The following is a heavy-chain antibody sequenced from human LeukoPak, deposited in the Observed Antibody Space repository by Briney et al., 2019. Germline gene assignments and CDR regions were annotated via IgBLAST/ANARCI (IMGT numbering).Heavy chain of an antibody. V-gene: IGHV3-48*01. CDR2: ISSSSSTI. CDR1: GFTFSSYS. J-gene: IGHJ3*02. CDR3: ASKGYQPPSMGYFDWLLSDAFDI. D-gene: IGHD3-9*01. Sequence: GGSLRLSCAASGFTFSSYSMNWVRQAPGKGLEWVSYISSSSSTIYYADSVKGRFTISRDNAKNSLYLQMNSLRAEDTAVYYCASKGYQPPSMGYFDWLLSDAFDIWGQGTMVTVSS.